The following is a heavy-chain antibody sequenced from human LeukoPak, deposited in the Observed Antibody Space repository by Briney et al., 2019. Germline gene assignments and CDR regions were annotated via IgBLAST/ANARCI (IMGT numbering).Heavy chain of an antibody. CDR1: GFTVSSNY. Sequence: GGSLRLSCAASGFTVSSNYMSWVRQAPGKGLEWVSVIYSGGSTYYADSVKGRFTISRNNSKNTLYLQMNSLRAEDTAVYYCARANWGYLGAFDIWGQGTMVTVSS. D-gene: IGHD7-27*01. CDR3: ARANWGYLGAFDI. CDR2: IYSGGST. J-gene: IGHJ3*02. V-gene: IGHV3-53*01.